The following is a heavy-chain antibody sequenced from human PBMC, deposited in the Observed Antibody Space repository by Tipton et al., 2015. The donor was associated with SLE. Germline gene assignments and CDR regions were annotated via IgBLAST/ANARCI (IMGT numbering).Heavy chain of an antibody. CDR1: GGSISSHY. CDR2: IYYRGST. V-gene: IGHV4-59*11. CDR3: ARDGRGYCDNSGCSEYHSFDP. J-gene: IGHJ5*02. D-gene: IGHD2-15*01. Sequence: TLSLTCTVSGGSISSHYWSWFRQPPGKGLEWIGYIYYRGSTKYKPSLNSRVTISLDTSRTQFPLKLSYVTAADTAVYYCARDGRGYCDNSGCSEYHSFDPWGQGTLVTVSS.